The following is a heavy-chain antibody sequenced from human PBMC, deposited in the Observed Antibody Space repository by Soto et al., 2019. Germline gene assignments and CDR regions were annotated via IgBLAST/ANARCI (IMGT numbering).Heavy chain of an antibody. CDR2: IYNSDST. D-gene: IGHD1-26*01. Sequence: PGESLKISCAASGFTVSSNHMNWVRQAPGKGLEWVSVIYNSDSTYYADSVRGRFTISRDNSKNTLYLQMNSLRAEDTAVYYCARDESGSYNGIAYWGQGTVVTVSS. CDR1: GFTVSSNH. CDR3: ARDESGSYNGIAY. V-gene: IGHV3-53*01. J-gene: IGHJ4*02.